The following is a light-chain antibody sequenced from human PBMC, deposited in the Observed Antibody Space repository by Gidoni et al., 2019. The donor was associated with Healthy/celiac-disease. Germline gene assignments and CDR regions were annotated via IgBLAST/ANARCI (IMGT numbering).Light chain of an antibody. CDR3: QQSYSTPYT. Sequence: DIQMTQSPSSLSASVGDRVTITCRASQSVNSYLNWYQQKPGKAPNLLIYIVSRLQSGVPSRFSGSGSGTDFTLTITSLQPEDFATYYCQQSYSTPYTFGQGTKLEIK. CDR2: IVS. V-gene: IGKV1-39*01. J-gene: IGKJ2*01. CDR1: QSVNSY.